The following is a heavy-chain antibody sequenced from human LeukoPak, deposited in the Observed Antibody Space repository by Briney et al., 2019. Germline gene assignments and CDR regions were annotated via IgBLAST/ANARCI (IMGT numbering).Heavy chain of an antibody. V-gene: IGHV4-39*07. J-gene: IGHJ6*03. CDR2: IYYSGGT. CDR3: ARVNVYYYYMDV. Sequence: SETLSLTCTVSGGSISSSSYYWGWIRQPPGKGLEWIGSIYYSGGTYYNPSLKSRVTISVDTSKNQFSLKLSSVTAADTAVYYCARVNVYYYYMDVWGKGTTVTVSS. CDR1: GGSISSSSYY.